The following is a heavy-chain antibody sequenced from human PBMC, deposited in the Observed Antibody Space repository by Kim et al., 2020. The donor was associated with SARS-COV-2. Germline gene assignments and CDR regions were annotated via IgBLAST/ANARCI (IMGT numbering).Heavy chain of an antibody. D-gene: IGHD2-15*01. CDR2: RP. V-gene: IGHV4-59*01. Sequence: RPTSNPSLKSRVTLSVDTSKNQFSLKLSSVTAADTAVYYCARDGGNLDYWGRGTLVTVSS. CDR3: ARDGGNLDY. J-gene: IGHJ4*02.